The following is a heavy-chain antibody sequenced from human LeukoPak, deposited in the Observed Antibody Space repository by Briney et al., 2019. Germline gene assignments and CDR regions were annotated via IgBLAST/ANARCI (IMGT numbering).Heavy chain of an antibody. CDR2: IYYSGST. V-gene: IGHV4-59*01. J-gene: IGHJ3*02. CDR1: GGSISTYY. Sequence: SETLSLNCTVSGGSISTYYWTWIRQPPGKGLEWIGNIYYSGSTNYNPSLKSRVTISGDTSKNQFSLKLSSVTAADTAVYYCARDLYSSSWYGAVDIWGQGTMVTVSS. CDR3: ARDLYSSSWYGAVDI. D-gene: IGHD6-13*01.